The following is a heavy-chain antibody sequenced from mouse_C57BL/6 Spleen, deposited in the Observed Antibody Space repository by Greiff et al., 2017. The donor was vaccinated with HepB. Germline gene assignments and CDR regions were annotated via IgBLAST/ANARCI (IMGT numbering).Heavy chain of an antibody. V-gene: IGHV3-6*01. CDR1: GYSITSGYY. Sequence: EVKLEESGPGLVKPSQSLSLTCSVTGYSITSGYYWNWIRQFPENKLEWMGYISYDGSNNYNPSLKNRISITRDTSKNQFFLKLNSVTTEDTATYYCAREEGFAYWGQGTLVTVSA. J-gene: IGHJ3*01. CDR2: ISYDGSN. CDR3: AREEGFAY.